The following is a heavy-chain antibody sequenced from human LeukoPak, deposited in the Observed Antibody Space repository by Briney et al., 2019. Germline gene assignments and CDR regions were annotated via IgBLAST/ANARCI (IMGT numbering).Heavy chain of an antibody. J-gene: IGHJ4*02. Sequence: GGSLRLPCAASGFTFSNYAMSWVRQAPAKGLEWISTITGSGVSTYYADSVKGRFTISRDNSKNTLYLQMNSLRVEDTAVFYCAKGLGPPVFDYWGQGTLVTVSS. CDR2: ITGSGVST. V-gene: IGHV3-23*01. CDR3: AKGLGPPVFDY. D-gene: IGHD1-14*01. CDR1: GFTFSNYA.